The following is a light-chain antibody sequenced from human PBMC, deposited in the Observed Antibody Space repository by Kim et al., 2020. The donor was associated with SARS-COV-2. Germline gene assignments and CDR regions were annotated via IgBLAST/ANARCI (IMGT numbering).Light chain of an antibody. CDR3: HQSSALPYT. CDR1: QTICTS. J-gene: IGKJ2*01. V-gene: IGKV6D-21*02. Sequence: EIVLTQFPDFQSVTPKSKVTITCRASQTICTSLHWYQQKPDQSPVLLIMYASQSMSGVPSRFGGSGSGTDFTLTISSLEPEDAVAYYCHQSSALPYTFGQETKLEI. CDR2: YAS.